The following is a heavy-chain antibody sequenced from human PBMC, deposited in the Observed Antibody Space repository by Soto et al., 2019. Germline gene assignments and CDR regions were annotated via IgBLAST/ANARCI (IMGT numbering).Heavy chain of an antibody. V-gene: IGHV3-23*01. CDR1: GFTFSGHV. Sequence: GSLRLSCVASGFTFSGHVMSWVRQAPGKGLEWVSSITVNGGRTYYANSVKGRFTISRDNSRNTLYLQMSGLRAEDSALYYCAKVKGTGDYFQYGMDVWGQGTTVTVSS. J-gene: IGHJ6*02. D-gene: IGHD3-16*01. CDR2: ITVNGGRT. CDR3: AKVKGTGDYFQYGMDV.